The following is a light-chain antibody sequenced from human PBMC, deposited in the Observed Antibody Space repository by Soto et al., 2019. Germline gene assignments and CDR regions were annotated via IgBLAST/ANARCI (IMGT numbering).Light chain of an antibody. J-gene: IGKJ2*01. CDR1: QSVSSSY. CDR3: QQYGSSPFT. Sequence: EIVLTQSPGTLSLSPGERATLSCRASQSVSSSYLAWYQQKPGQAPRPLIYGASSRATGIPARFSGSGSGTDLTLTISRLEPEDFAVYYCQQYGSSPFTFGQGTNLEIK. CDR2: GAS. V-gene: IGKV3-20*01.